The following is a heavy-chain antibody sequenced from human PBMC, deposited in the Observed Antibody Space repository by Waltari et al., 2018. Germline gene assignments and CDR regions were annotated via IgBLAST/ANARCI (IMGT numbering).Heavy chain of an antibody. Sequence: QLELQESGPGLVKPSETLSLTCSVSGGSIRRRGYYWVWLRQPPGKGLEWIGSIYYSGTTYYNPSLNSRVTISVDTSKNQFSLKLTSVTAADTAMYFCARQSYYDESGHDWGQGTLVTVSS. CDR2: IYYSGTT. V-gene: IGHV4-39*01. D-gene: IGHD3-22*01. J-gene: IGHJ4*02. CDR3: ARQSYYDESGHD. CDR1: GGSIRRRGYY.